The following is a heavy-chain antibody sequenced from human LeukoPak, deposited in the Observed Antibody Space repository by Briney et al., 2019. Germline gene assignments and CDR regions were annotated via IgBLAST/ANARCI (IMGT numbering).Heavy chain of an antibody. CDR2: MNPNSGNT. CDR3: ARWAGYCSITNCYTAFDY. V-gene: IGHV1-8*03. CDR1: GYTFTSYD. J-gene: IGHJ4*02. D-gene: IGHD2-2*02. Sequence: ASVKVSCXASGYTFTSYDINWVRQATGQGLEWMGWMNPNSGNTGYAQKFQGRVTITRNTSISTAYMELSSLRSEDTAVYYCARWAGYCSITNCYTAFDYWGQGTLATVSS.